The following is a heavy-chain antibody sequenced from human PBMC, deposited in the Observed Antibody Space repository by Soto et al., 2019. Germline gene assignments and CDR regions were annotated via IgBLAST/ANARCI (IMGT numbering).Heavy chain of an antibody. CDR1: GFTFDTYA. CDR2: ISGRGDGT. D-gene: IGHD1-20*01. CDR3: AKYNNHWDEDY. J-gene: IGHJ4*02. V-gene: IGHV3-23*01. Sequence: EVQLLESGGGLVQPGGPLTLSCAASGFTFDTYAMTWVRQAPGKGLEWVSAISGRGDGTYYADSVKGRFTISRDNSKNTVFLQMNSLRAEDTAVYYCAKYNNHWDEDYWGQGTLVTVSS.